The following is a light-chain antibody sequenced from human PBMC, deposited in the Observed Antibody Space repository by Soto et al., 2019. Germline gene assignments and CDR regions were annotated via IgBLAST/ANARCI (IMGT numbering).Light chain of an antibody. V-gene: IGLV2-14*01. Sequence: QSVLTQPASVSGSPGQSITISCAGSSSDVGGYKYVSWYQQLPGNAPKLIIYDVTIRPSGVSDRFSGSKSGNTASLTISGLQAEDEDDYYCSSYSSSTISYVFGTGTKVTVL. J-gene: IGLJ1*01. CDR1: SSDVGGYKY. CDR3: SSYSSSTISYV. CDR2: DVT.